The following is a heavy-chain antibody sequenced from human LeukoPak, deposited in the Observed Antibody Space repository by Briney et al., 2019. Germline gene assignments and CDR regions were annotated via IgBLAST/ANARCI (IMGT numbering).Heavy chain of an antibody. D-gene: IGHD2-2*01. V-gene: IGHV1-2*06. J-gene: IGHJ4*02. CDR2: INPNSGDT. CDR3: ARDYCSSTSCLFDY. Sequence: ASVKVSCKASGYTFTGYHMHWVRQAPGQGLEWMERINPNSGDTNYAQKFQGRVTMTRDTSISTAYMELNRLRSDDTAVYYCARDYCSSTSCLFDYWGQGTLVTVSS. CDR1: GYTFTGYH.